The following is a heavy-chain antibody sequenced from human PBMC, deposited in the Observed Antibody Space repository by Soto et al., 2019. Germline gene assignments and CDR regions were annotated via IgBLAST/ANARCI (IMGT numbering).Heavy chain of an antibody. Sequence: SPTLSITCDIPGDNVSRARASWNWIRQTPSRGLEWLGRKYYRSRWFYDYATSVNSRMTITPDTSKNQLSLQLTSVSSDDTAVYFCARNVGSSGLDSWGQGTLVTVSS. CDR1: GDNVSRARAS. D-gene: IGHD6-25*01. J-gene: IGHJ5*01. CDR3: ARNVGSSGLDS. CDR2: KYYRSRWFY. V-gene: IGHV6-1*01.